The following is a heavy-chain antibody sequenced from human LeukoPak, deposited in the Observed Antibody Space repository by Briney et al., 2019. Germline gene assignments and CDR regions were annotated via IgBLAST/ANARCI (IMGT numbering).Heavy chain of an antibody. CDR2: ISGSGGST. CDR1: GFTFSSYA. D-gene: IGHD5-24*01. J-gene: IGHJ4*02. V-gene: IGHV3-23*01. Sequence: QPGGSLRLSCAASGFTFSSYAMSWVRQAPGKGLEWVSAISGSGGSTYYADSVKGRFTISRDNSKNTLYLQMNSLRAEDTAVYYCARVSGRWLLGHYFDYWGQGTLVTVSS. CDR3: ARVSGRWLLGHYFDY.